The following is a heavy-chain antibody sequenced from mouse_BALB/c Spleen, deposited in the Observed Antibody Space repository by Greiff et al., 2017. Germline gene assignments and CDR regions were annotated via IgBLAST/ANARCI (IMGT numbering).Heavy chain of an antibody. V-gene: IGHV5-12-2*01. CDR1: GFTFSSYT. CDR2: ISNGGGST. CDR3: ARHRGLLDAMDY. J-gene: IGHJ4*01. Sequence: EVKLLESGGGLVQPGGSLKLSCAASGFTFSSYTMSWVRQTPEKRLEWVAYISNGGGSTYYPDTVKGRFTISRDNAKNTLYLQMSSLKSEDTAMYYCARHRGLLDAMDYWGQGTSVTVSS. D-gene: IGHD2-3*01.